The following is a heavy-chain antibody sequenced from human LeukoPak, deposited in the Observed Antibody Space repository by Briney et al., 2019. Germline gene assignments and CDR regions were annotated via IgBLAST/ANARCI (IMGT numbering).Heavy chain of an antibody. Sequence: GRSLRLSCAASGFTFSSYAMHWVRQAPGKGLEWVAVISYDGSNKYYADSVKGRFTISRDNSKNTLYLQMNSLRAEDTAVYYCARDISHCSSTSCYTSGYWGQRTLVAVSS. CDR3: ARDISHCSSTSCYTSGY. V-gene: IGHV3-30-3*01. J-gene: IGHJ4*02. CDR1: GFTFSSYA. CDR2: ISYDGSNK. D-gene: IGHD2-2*02.